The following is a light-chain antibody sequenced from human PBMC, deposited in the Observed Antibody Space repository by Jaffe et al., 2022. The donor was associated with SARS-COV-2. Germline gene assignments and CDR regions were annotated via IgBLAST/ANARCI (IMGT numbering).Light chain of an antibody. V-gene: IGKV3-20*01. J-gene: IGKJ5*01. CDR1: QSVTSSY. CDR2: GAS. Sequence: EIVLTQSPGTLSLSPGERATLSCWASQSVTSSYLAWYQQRPGQAPRLLIYGASIRATGIPDRFSGSGSGTDFSLTISRLEPEDFAVYYCQQYVHSPITFGQGTRLEI. CDR3: QQYVHSPIT.